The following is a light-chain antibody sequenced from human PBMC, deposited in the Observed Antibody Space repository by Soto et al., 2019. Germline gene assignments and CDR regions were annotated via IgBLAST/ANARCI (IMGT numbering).Light chain of an antibody. CDR2: GAS. CDR1: QSVSID. J-gene: IGKJ4*01. CDR3: QQYNDRPPVT. Sequence: IVMWQVPATLSLSPVERATLSCRASQSVSIDFAGYQQKPGQAPRLLIYGASTRATGFPARFSGSGSGTDFTLTINSLQSEDSAVYYCQQYNDRPPVTFGGGTKVDIK. V-gene: IGKV3-15*01.